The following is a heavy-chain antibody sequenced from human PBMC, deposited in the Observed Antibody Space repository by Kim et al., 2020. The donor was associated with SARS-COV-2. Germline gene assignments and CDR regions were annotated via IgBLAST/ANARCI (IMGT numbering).Heavy chain of an antibody. CDR3: ARDAEYQLRNQGYYFDY. CDR1: GYTFTGYY. J-gene: IGHJ4*02. V-gene: IGHV1-2*02. Sequence: ASVKVSCKASGYTFTGYYMHWVRQAPGQGLEWMGWINPNSGGTNYAQKFQGRVTMTRDTSISTAYMELSRLRSDDTAVYYCARDAEYQLRNQGYYFDYWGQGTLVTVSS. CDR2: INPNSGGT. D-gene: IGHD2-2*01.